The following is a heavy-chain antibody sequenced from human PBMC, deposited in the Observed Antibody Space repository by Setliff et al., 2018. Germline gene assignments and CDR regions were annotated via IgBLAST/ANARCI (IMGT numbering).Heavy chain of an antibody. CDR3: ARSASLLVMVFLAP. CDR2: LIPMFGKT. Sequence: SVKVSCKASGDSFSNYAISWVRQAPGQGLEWMGGLIPMFGKTGYAQKVQDRVTITTDESTSTAYMELNSLTSEDTAVYYCARSASLLVMVFLAPWGQGTRVTVSS. D-gene: IGHD3-3*01. V-gene: IGHV1-69*05. J-gene: IGHJ5*02. CDR1: GDSFSNYA.